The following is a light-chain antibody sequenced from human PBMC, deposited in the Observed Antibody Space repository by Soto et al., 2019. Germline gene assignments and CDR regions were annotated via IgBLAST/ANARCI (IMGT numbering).Light chain of an antibody. J-gene: IGKJ4*01. CDR2: TAS. V-gene: IGKV1-39*01. CDR1: QSMSYF. CDR3: QQGYRTPLS. Sequence: DIQMTQSASSLSASVGDRVTITCRASQSMSYFLNWYQQKPGKAPTLLIYTASNLQDGVPSRFSGSGSGTDFTLTITSLEPEDFAIYYCQQGYRTPLSFGGGTKVEI.